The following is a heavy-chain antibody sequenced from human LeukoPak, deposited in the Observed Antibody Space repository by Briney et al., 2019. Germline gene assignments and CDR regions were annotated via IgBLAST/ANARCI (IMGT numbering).Heavy chain of an antibody. Sequence: GGSLRLSCAASGFTVSSNYMSWVRQAPGKGLEWVSVIYSGGSTYYADSVKGRFTISRDNSKNTLYLQMNSLRAEDTAVYYCARGKNYYGSGSYFPYYYYMDVWGKGTTVTVSS. CDR2: IYSGGST. J-gene: IGHJ6*03. CDR1: GFTVSSNY. V-gene: IGHV3-66*01. CDR3: ARGKNYYGSGSYFPYYYYMDV. D-gene: IGHD3-10*01.